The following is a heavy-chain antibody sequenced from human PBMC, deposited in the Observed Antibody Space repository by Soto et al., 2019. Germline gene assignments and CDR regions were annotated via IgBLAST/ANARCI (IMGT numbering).Heavy chain of an antibody. Sequence: QVQLVQSGAEVKKPGASVKVSCKASGYTFTSYDINWVRQATGQGLEWMGWMNPNSGNTGYAQKSQGRVTMTRNTSISTAYMELSSLRSEDTAVYYCARGGIAAADESYYYYYGMDVWGQGTTVTVSS. CDR2: MNPNSGNT. J-gene: IGHJ6*02. CDR1: GYTFTSYD. D-gene: IGHD6-13*01. V-gene: IGHV1-8*01. CDR3: ARGGIAAADESYYYYYGMDV.